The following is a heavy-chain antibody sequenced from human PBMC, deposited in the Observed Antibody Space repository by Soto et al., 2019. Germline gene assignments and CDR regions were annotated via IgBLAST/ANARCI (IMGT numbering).Heavy chain of an antibody. J-gene: IGHJ5*02. D-gene: IGHD1-26*01. Sequence: QVQLVESGGGVVQPGRSLRLSCAASGFTFSSYGMHWVRQAPGKGLEWVAVIWYDGSNKYYADSVKGRFTISRDNSKNTLSLQMNNLRAEDPAVYYCASGRVGAAANGFDPWGQGTLVTVSS. CDR3: ASGRVGAAANGFDP. CDR2: IWYDGSNK. CDR1: GFTFSSYG. V-gene: IGHV3-33*01.